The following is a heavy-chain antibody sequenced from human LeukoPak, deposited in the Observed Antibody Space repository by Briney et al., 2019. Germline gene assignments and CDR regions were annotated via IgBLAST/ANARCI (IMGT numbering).Heavy chain of an antibody. D-gene: IGHD5-18*01. CDR2: ISYDGSNK. CDR1: GFTFSSYG. V-gene: IGHV3-30*03. Sequence: GGSLRLSCAASGFTFSSYGMHWVRQAPGKGLEWVAVISYDGSNKYYADSVKGRFTISRDNAKNSLYLQMNSLRAEDTAVYYCARDYSYGFLNGGQGPLVTVSS. CDR3: ARDYSYGFLN. J-gene: IGHJ4*02.